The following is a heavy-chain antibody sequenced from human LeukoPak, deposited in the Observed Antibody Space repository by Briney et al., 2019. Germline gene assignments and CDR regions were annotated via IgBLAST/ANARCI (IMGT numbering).Heavy chain of an antibody. Sequence: ASVKVSCKASGYTFTSYGISWVRQAPGQGLEWMGWISAYNGNTNYAQKLQGRVTMTTDTSTSTAYMELSSLRSEDTAVYYCASDSGYDYGGGYWGQGTLVTVSS. D-gene: IGHD5-12*01. V-gene: IGHV1-18*01. CDR3: ASDSGYDYGGGY. CDR1: GYTFTSYG. CDR2: ISAYNGNT. J-gene: IGHJ4*02.